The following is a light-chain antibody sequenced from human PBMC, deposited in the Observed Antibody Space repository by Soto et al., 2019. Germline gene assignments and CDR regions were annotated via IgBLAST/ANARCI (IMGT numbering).Light chain of an antibody. J-gene: IGLJ3*02. Sequence: QSALTQPPSASGSLGQSVTISCTGTSSDVGGYNYVSWYQQYPGRAPKLMIYEVTKRPSGVPDRFSGSKSGNTASLTVSGLQVEDEADYYCSSYAASNNFYFVFGGGTKVTVL. V-gene: IGLV2-8*01. CDR3: SSYAASNNFYFV. CDR1: SSDVGGYNY. CDR2: EVT.